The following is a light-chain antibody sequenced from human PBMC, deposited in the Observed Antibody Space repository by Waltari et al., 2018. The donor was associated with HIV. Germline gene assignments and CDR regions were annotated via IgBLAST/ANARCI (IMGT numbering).Light chain of an antibody. CDR3: QQYSTHYA. V-gene: IGKV1-5*03. J-gene: IGKJ2*01. CDR2: RTS. CDR1: QSIDNW. Sequence: DIQMTQSPSNLSASVGYTVFITCRARQSIDNWLAWYQQKPGRAPRLLVSRTSLLESGVSSRFTGSGSGTEFTLTIRSLQPDDIGTYYCQQYSTHYAFGQGTRVE.